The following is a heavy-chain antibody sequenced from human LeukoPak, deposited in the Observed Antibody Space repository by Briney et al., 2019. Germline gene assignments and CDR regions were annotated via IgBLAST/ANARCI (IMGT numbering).Heavy chain of an antibody. CDR3: ARDGSLIAVAGQGYFDL. CDR1: GGSISSGGSIGSFY. J-gene: IGHJ2*01. D-gene: IGHD6-19*01. Sequence: SQTLSLTCTVSGGSISSGGSIGSFYWTWIRQPAGKGLEWIGRIDAAGRTNYNPSLRGPVTISVDTSKNQFSLRLSSVTAADTAVYYCARDGSLIAVAGQGYFDLWGRGTLVTVSS. V-gene: IGHV4-61*02. CDR2: IDAAGRT.